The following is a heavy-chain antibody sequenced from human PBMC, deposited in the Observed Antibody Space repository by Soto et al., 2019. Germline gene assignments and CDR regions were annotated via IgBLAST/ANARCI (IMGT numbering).Heavy chain of an antibody. J-gene: IGHJ4*02. CDR2: INHSGST. CDR3: ASSIVGATTSDY. CDR1: GGSFSGYY. Sequence: PSETLSLTCAVYGGSFSGYYWSWIRQPPGKGLEWIGEINHSGSTNYNPSLKSRVTISVDTSKNQFSLKLSSVTAADTAVYYCASSIVGATTSDYWGQATLLTLFS. D-gene: IGHD1-26*01. V-gene: IGHV4-34*01.